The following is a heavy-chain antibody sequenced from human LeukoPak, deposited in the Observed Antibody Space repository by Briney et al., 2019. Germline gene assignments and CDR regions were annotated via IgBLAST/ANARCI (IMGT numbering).Heavy chain of an antibody. CDR1: GGSISSYY. CDR2: IYYSGST. J-gene: IGHJ6*02. D-gene: IGHD6-13*01. Sequence: SETLSLTCTVSGGSISSYYWSWIRQPPGKGLEWIGYIYYSGSTNYNPSLKSRVTISVDTSKNQFSLKLSSVTAADTAVYYCARGITSSWYYYYGMDVWGQGTTVTVSS. V-gene: IGHV4-59*01. CDR3: ARGITSSWYYYYGMDV.